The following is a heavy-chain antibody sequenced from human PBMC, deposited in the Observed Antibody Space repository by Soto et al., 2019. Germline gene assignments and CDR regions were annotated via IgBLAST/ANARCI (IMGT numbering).Heavy chain of an antibody. Sequence: GASVKVSCKASGYTSTSYGISWVRQAPGQGLEWMGWISAYNGNTNYAQKLQGRVTMTTDTSTSTAYMELRSLRSEDTAVYYCARDDSGFSGSHYIDYFNYWGQGALVTVSS. CDR3: ARDDSGFSGSHYIDYFNY. V-gene: IGHV1-18*01. CDR1: GYTSTSYG. D-gene: IGHD1-26*01. CDR2: ISAYNGNT. J-gene: IGHJ4*02.